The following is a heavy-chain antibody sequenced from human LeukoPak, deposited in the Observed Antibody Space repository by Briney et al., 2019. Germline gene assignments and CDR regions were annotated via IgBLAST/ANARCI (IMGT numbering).Heavy chain of an antibody. CDR2: MNPNSGNT. CDR1: GYPFSNYD. Sequence: VASVKVSCKASGYPFSNYDINWVRQATGQGLEWMGWMNPNSGNTDHAQKFQGRVTITRNTSISTAYMELSSLRSEDTAVYYCARGRATVTTHWVDPWGQGTLVTVSS. D-gene: IGHD4-11*01. V-gene: IGHV1-8*01. CDR3: ARGRATVTTHWVDP. J-gene: IGHJ5*02.